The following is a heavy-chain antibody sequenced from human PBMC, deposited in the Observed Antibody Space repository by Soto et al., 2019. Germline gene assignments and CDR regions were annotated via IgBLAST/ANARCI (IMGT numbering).Heavy chain of an antibody. CDR1: GYTFTIYG. D-gene: IGHD2-15*01. J-gene: IGHJ4*02. Sequence: ASVKVSCKASGYTFTIYGISWVRQAPGQGLEWMGWISAYNGNTNYAQKLQGRVTMTTDTSTSTAYMELRSLRSDDTAVYYCARDLGHCSGGSCYSNFYFDYWGQGTLVTVSS. CDR2: ISAYNGNT. CDR3: ARDLGHCSGGSCYSNFYFDY. V-gene: IGHV1-18*01.